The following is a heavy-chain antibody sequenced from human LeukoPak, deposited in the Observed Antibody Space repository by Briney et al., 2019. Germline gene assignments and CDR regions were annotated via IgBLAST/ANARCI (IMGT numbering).Heavy chain of an antibody. J-gene: IGHJ4*02. CDR2: IYYSGST. D-gene: IGHD5-24*01. CDR3: ARRLHWSKPGY. Sequence: PSETLSLTCTVSGGSISSYYWSWIRQPPGKGLEWIGYIYYSGSTNYNPSLKSRVTISVDTSKNQFSLKLSSVTAADTAVYYCARRLHWSKPGYWGQGTLVTVSS. CDR1: GGSISSYY. V-gene: IGHV4-59*01.